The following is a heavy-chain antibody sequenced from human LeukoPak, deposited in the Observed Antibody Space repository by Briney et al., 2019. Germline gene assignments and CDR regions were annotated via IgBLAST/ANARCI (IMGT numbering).Heavy chain of an antibody. CDR3: AKVPQNTYYDDSGFYSYFDY. V-gene: IGHV3-23*01. D-gene: IGHD3-22*01. J-gene: IGHJ4*02. Sequence: PGGSLRLSCAASGFTFSSCAMSWVRQAPGKGLEWVSTISGSGSSTFYADSVKGRFTISRDNSKNTLYLQMDSLRAEDTAVYYCAKVPQNTYYDDSGFYSYFDYWGQGTLVTVSS. CDR1: GFTFSSCA. CDR2: ISGSGSST.